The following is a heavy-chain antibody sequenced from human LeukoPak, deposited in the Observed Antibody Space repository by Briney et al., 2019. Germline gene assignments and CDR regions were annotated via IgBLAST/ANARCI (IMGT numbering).Heavy chain of an antibody. V-gene: IGHV3-48*03. Sequence: PGGSLRLSCAASGFTFSSYEMHWVRQAPGKGLEWVSYINSSGITIYYADSVKGRFTISRDNAKNSLYLQMNSLRAEDTAVYYCARDYGGSSPFDYWGQGTLVTVSS. D-gene: IGHD4-23*01. CDR1: GFTFSSYE. CDR3: ARDYGGSSPFDY. J-gene: IGHJ4*02. CDR2: INSSGITI.